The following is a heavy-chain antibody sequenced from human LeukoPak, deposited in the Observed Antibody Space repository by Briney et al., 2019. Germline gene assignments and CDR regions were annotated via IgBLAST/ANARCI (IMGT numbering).Heavy chain of an antibody. CDR1: GYSISSGYY. J-gene: IGHJ4*02. Sequence: SETLSLTRTVSGYSISSGYYWSWIRQPPGKGLEWIAIIYHSGNTYYNPSLKSRVTISVDASKNQFSLKLTSVTAADTAVYYCARHRRIAAAGIRGYDYWGQGTLVTVSS. CDR3: ARHRRIAAAGIRGYDY. CDR2: IYHSGNT. D-gene: IGHD6-13*01. V-gene: IGHV4-38-2*02.